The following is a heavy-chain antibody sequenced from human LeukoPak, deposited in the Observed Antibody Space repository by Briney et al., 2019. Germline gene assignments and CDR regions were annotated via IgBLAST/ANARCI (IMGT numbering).Heavy chain of an antibody. CDR2: ISAYNGNT. J-gene: IGHJ2*01. CDR1: GYTFTSYG. CDR3: ARKYSSGWGGDWYFDL. V-gene: IGHV1-18*01. Sequence: ASVKVSCKASGYTFTSYGISWVRQAPGQGLEWMGWISAYNGNTNYAQKLQGRVTMTTDTSTSTAYMELRSLRSDDTAVYYCARKYSSGWGGDWYFDLWGRGTLVTVSS. D-gene: IGHD6-19*01.